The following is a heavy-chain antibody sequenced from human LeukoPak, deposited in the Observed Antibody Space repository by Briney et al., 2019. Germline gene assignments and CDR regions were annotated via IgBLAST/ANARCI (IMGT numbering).Heavy chain of an antibody. CDR2: IYYSGNT. CDR3: ARDYGIAVARWYFDL. D-gene: IGHD6-19*01. CDR1: GYSISSSNW. V-gene: IGHV4-38-2*02. J-gene: IGHJ2*01. Sequence: SSETLSLTCAVSGYSISSSNWWGWIRQPPGKGLEWIGSIYYSGNTYYNASLKSRVTISVDTSKNQFSLKLTSVTAADTAVYYCARDYGIAVARWYFDLWGRGTLVTVSS.